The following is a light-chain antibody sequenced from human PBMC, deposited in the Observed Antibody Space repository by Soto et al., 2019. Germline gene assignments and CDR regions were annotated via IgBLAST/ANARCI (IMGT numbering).Light chain of an antibody. J-gene: IGLJ2*01. CDR3: QSYDSSLSAL. V-gene: IGLV1-40*01. CDR2: GNS. CDR1: SSNIGAGYD. Sequence: QSVLPQPPSVSGAPGQRVTISCTGSSSNIGAGYDVHWYQQLPGTAPKLLIYGNSHRPSGVPDRFSGSKSGTSASLAITGLQAEDEADYYCQSYDSSLSALFGGGTKLTVL.